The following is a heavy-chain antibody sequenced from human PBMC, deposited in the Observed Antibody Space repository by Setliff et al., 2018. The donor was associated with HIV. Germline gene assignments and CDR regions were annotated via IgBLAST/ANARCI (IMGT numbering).Heavy chain of an antibody. Sequence: GGSLRLSCAASGFTFNTYSLNWVRQAPGKGLEWFSSISSTSTYIYYADSVRGRFTVSRDNAKNSVFLQMNRLRGEDTGVYYCARLGTARSFDIWGLGTLVTVTS. J-gene: IGHJ4*03. CDR3: ARLGTARSFDI. CDR1: GFTFNTYS. V-gene: IGHV3-21*06. CDR2: ISSTSTYI. D-gene: IGHD7-27*01.